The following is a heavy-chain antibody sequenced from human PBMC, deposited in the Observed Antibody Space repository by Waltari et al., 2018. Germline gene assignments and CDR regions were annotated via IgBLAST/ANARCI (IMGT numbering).Heavy chain of an antibody. CDR1: GFTVSSNY. J-gene: IGHJ2*01. D-gene: IGHD2-15*01. CDR3: AREGGNPWILRYFDL. CDR2: IYRGGST. Sequence: EVQLVESGGGLIQPGGSLRLSCAASGFTVSSNYMSWVRQAPGKGLEWVSVIYRGGSTYYAGSVKGRFTISRDNSKNTLDLQRNSLRSEDTAVYYCAREGGNPWILRYFDLWGRGTLVTVSS. V-gene: IGHV3-53*01.